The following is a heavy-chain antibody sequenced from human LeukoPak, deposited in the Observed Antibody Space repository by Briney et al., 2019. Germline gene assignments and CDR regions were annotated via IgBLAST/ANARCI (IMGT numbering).Heavy chain of an antibody. CDR1: GGSISPYY. J-gene: IGHJ6*02. CDR3: ARHLTLSTVTPRYYYYGMDV. V-gene: IGHV4-4*07. Sequence: PSETLSLTCTVSGGSISPYYWNWIRRPAGKGLEWIGRLYVSGATDYNPSLKSRATISVDTSKNQFSLRLKSVTAADTAVYYCARHLTLSTVTPRYYYYGMDVWGQGTTVTVSS. D-gene: IGHD4-17*01. CDR2: LYVSGAT.